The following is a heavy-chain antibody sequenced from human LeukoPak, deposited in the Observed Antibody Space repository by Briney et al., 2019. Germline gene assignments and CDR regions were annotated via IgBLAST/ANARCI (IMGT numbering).Heavy chain of an antibody. Sequence: SETLSLTCTVSGGSISSSSYYWSWIRQHPGKGLEWIGYIHYSGSAYYNPSLKSRVTISLDTSKNQFSLKLDSVTAADTAVYYCARDPGAAGATTGSWFDPWGQGALVTVSS. D-gene: IGHD1-26*01. J-gene: IGHJ5*02. CDR3: ARDPGAAGATTGSWFDP. CDR1: GGSISSSSYY. CDR2: IHYSGSA. V-gene: IGHV4-31*03.